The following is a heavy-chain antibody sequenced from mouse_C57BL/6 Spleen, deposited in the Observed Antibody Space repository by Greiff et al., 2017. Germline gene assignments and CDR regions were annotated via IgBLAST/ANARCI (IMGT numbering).Heavy chain of an antibody. CDR3: ARGAQATSMDY. Sequence: QVQLKASGAELARPGASVKLSCKASGYTFTSYGISWVKQRTGQGLEWIGEISPRSGNTYYNEKFKGKATLTADKSSSTAYMELRSRTSEDSAVYVCARGAQATSMDYWGQGTSVTVAS. D-gene: IGHD3-2*02. V-gene: IGHV1-81*01. CDR2: ISPRSGNT. J-gene: IGHJ4*01. CDR1: GYTFTSYG.